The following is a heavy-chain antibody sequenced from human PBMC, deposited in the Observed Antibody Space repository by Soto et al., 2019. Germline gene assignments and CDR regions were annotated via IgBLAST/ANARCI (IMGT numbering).Heavy chain of an antibody. J-gene: IGHJ6*02. CDR2: IYYSGST. D-gene: IGHD5-18*01. CDR1: GGSISSGGYY. Sequence: QVQLQESGPGLVKPSQTLSLTCTVSGGSISSGGYYWSWIRQHPGKGLEWIGYIYYSGSTYYNPSLKSRVTISVDTSKNQFSLKLSSVTAAVTAVYYCARGRSSWADTAMVHMDVCGQGTTVTVSS. CDR3: ARGRSSWADTAMVHMDV. V-gene: IGHV4-31*03.